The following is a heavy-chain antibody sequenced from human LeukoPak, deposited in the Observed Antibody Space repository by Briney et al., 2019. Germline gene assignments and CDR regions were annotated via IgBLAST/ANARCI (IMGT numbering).Heavy chain of an antibody. V-gene: IGHV4-59*01. CDR3: ARESYYDFWSGFGPIDY. J-gene: IGHJ4*02. CDR2: IYYSGST. CDR1: GGSISSYY. D-gene: IGHD3-3*01. Sequence: NSSETLSLTCTVSGGSISSYYWSWIRQPPGKGLEWIGYIYYSGSTNYNPSLKSRVTISVDTSKNQFSLKLSSVTAADTAVYYCARESYYDFWSGFGPIDYWGQGTLVTVSS.